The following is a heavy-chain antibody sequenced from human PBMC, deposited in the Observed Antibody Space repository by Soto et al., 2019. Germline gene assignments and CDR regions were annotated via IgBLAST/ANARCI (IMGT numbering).Heavy chain of an antibody. CDR3: AKNGQWLATPPEA. D-gene: IGHD6-19*01. Sequence: GSLRLSCAASGFSFGTFVMTWFRQAPGGGLEWVASITDSGYTASYAETVEGRFTVSRDNSKNKLHLQMNDLRAEDTATYYCAKNGQWLATPPEAWGQGTLVTVSS. CDR2: ITDSGYTA. CDR1: GFSFGTFV. V-gene: IGHV3-23*01. J-gene: IGHJ4*02.